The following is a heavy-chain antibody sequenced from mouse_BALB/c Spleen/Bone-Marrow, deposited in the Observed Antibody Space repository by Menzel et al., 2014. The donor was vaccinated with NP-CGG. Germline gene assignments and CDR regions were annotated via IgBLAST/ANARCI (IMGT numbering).Heavy chain of an antibody. CDR1: GFSLTGYG. V-gene: IGHV2-6-7*01. J-gene: IGHJ4*01. CDR2: IWGDGST. Sequence: VQVVESGPGLVAPSQSLSITCTVSGFSLTGYGVSWVRQPPGKGLEWLGMIWGDGSTDYNSALNSRLSISKDNSKSQVFLKMNSLQTDDTARYYCARDSFLITRALDYWGQGTSVTVSS. CDR3: ARDSFLITRALDY. D-gene: IGHD2-4*01.